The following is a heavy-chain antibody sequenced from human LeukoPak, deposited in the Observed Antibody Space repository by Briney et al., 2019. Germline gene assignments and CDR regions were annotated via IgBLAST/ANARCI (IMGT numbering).Heavy chain of an antibody. V-gene: IGHV3-48*03. CDR1: GFTFSSYE. CDR2: ISSSGSTI. J-gene: IGHJ6*03. Sequence: GGSLRLSCAAAGFTFSSYEMNWVRQAAGKGREGVSYISSSGSTIYYSDSVKSRFTISRDNAKISMYLQMHSLRAEDTAVYYCARVDHSYYYMDVWGKGTTVTISS. CDR3: ARVDHSYYYMDV.